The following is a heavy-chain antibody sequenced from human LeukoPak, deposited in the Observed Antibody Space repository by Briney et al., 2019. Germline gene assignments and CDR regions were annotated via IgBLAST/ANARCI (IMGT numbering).Heavy chain of an antibody. CDR1: GCTFTSYW. D-gene: IGHD1-1*01. CDR3: ARGHVYNDY. Sequence: GESLKISCQGSGCTFTSYWIGWVRQMPGKGLEWMGIINPGDSDTRYNPSFQGQVTISVDKSINTAYLQWSSLKASDTATYFCARGHVYNDYWGQGTLVTVSS. J-gene: IGHJ4*02. CDR2: INPGDSDT. V-gene: IGHV5-51*01.